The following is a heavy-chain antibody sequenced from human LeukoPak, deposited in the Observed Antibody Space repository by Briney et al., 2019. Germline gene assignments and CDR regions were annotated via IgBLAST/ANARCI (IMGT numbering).Heavy chain of an antibody. Sequence: GGSLRLSCAASGFTFSSYDMNWVRQAPGKGLEWVSYISSSGNTIYYTDSVKGRFTISRDNAQNSLYLQMNSLRAEDMAVYYCARYSSSWHYYFDYWGQGTLVTVSS. CDR2: ISSSGNTI. CDR1: GFTFSSYD. CDR3: ARYSSSWHYYFDY. J-gene: IGHJ4*02. D-gene: IGHD6-13*01. V-gene: IGHV3-48*03.